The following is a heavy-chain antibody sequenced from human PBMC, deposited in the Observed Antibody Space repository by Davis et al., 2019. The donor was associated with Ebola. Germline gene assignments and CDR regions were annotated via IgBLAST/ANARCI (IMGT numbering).Heavy chain of an antibody. Sequence: GESLKISCAASGFTFSSYSMNWVRQAPGKGLEWVSSISASGSYIYYADSVKGRFTISRDNSKKTVYLQMNSLRAEDTAVYYCAKESDCSSTSCYTYYEYFFDHWGQGTLVTVSS. V-gene: IGHV3-21*01. CDR3: AKESDCSSTSCYTYYEYFFDH. CDR1: GFTFSSYS. J-gene: IGHJ4*02. D-gene: IGHD2-2*01. CDR2: ISASGSYI.